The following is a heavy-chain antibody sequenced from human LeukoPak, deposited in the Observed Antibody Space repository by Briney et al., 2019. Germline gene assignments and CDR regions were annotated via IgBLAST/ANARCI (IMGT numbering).Heavy chain of an antibody. Sequence: ASVTVSCKSSGYTFTDHYMHWVRQAPGQGLAWMGWIHPNSGGTNYAKKFQGRVTMTSDTSISTAYRELGRLRSDDTAVYYCARGLYSYGDYYYYMDVWGKGTTVTVSS. CDR2: IHPNSGGT. V-gene: IGHV1-2*02. CDR3: ARGLYSYGDYYYYMDV. D-gene: IGHD5-18*01. J-gene: IGHJ6*03. CDR1: GYTFTDHY.